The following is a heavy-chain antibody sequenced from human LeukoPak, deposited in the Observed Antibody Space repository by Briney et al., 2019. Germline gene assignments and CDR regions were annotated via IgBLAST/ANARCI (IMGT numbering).Heavy chain of an antibody. CDR3: ARVDSSGWYFFDY. J-gene: IGHJ4*02. CDR2: ISSSGSTI. D-gene: IGHD6-19*01. CDR1: GFTFSSYE. V-gene: IGHV3-48*03. Sequence: PGGSLRLSCAASGFTFSSYEMNWVRQAPGKGLEWVSYISSSGSTIYYADSVKGRFTISRDNAKNSLYLQMNSLRAEDTAVYYCARVDSSGWYFFDYWGQGTLVTVSS.